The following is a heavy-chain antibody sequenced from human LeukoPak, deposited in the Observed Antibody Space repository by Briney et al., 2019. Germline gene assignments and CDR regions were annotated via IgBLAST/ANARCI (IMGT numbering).Heavy chain of an antibody. V-gene: IGHV4-34*01. J-gene: IGHJ4*02. CDR2: LNHSGST. CDR1: GGSFSDYY. D-gene: IGHD6-13*01. Sequence: PSETLSLTCVVYGGSFSDYYWSWIRQPPGKGLEWIGELNHSGSTNYNPSLKSRVTISVDTSKNQFSLKLSSVTAADTAVYYCARGAYSSSRGSGPKVDYWGQGTLVTVSS. CDR3: ARGAYSSSRGSGPKVDY.